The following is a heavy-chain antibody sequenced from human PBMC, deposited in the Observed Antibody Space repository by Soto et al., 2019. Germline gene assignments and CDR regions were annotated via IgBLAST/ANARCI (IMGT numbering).Heavy chain of an antibody. CDR2: INPIYGTT. D-gene: IGHD6-13*01. J-gene: IGHJ4*02. V-gene: IGHV1-69*06. CDR1: GGTFSSYA. Sequence: SVKVSCKASGGTFSSYAISWVRQAPGQGLEWMGGINPIYGTTNYAQKFQGRVTITADKSTSTAYMELSSLRSEDTAVYYCARGDSSSRYSIDYWGQGTLVTVSS. CDR3: ARGDSSSRYSIDY.